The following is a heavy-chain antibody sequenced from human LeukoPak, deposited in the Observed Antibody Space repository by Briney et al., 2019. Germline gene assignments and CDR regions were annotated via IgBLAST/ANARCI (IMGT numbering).Heavy chain of an antibody. J-gene: IGHJ4*02. D-gene: IGHD2-8*01. CDR3: ATNKEWAEAD. Sequence: SETLSLTCSVSDGSIRTYYWSWIRQSPGQGLEWIGNIYYRGDINYNPSLKSRVIISIDTSKNQFSLKVTSLTAADTAVYYCATNKEWAEADWGQGTLVIVSS. V-gene: IGHV4-59*03. CDR2: IYYRGDI. CDR1: DGSIRTYY.